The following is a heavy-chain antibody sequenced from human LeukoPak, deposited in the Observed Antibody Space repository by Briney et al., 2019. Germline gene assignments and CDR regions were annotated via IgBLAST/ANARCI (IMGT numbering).Heavy chain of an antibody. CDR3: ARDLGYCSSTSCWNAFDM. CDR1: GFTVSSNY. Sequence: GGSLRLSCAASGFTVSSNYINWVRQAPGKGLEWVSVIYSGGSTYYADSVKGRFTISRDNSKNTLCLQMNSLRAEDTAVYYCARDLGYCSSTSCWNAFDMWGQGTMVTVSS. J-gene: IGHJ3*02. CDR2: IYSGGST. V-gene: IGHV3-53*01. D-gene: IGHD2-2*01.